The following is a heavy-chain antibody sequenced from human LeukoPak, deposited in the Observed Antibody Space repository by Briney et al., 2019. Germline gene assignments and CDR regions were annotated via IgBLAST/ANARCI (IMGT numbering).Heavy chain of an antibody. Sequence: HPSETLSLTCTVSGGSISSSSYYWGWIRQPPGKGLEWVSAISGSGGSTYYADSVKGRFTISRDNSKNTLYLQMNSLRAEDTAVYYCAKANSGSYASFDYWGQGTLVTVSS. J-gene: IGHJ4*02. V-gene: IGHV3-23*01. D-gene: IGHD1-26*01. CDR1: GGSISSSSYY. CDR2: ISGSGGST. CDR3: AKANSGSYASFDY.